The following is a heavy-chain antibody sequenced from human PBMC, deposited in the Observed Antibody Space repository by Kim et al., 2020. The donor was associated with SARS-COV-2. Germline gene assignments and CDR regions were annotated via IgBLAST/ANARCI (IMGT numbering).Heavy chain of an antibody. Sequence: GGSLRLSCVGSGFTFSDAWMSWVRQAPGKGLEWVGRVKRRSDGGTIDYATPVKGRLVIFRDDSKNTLYLQMNSLKTEDSAVYYCTTGFRAYGDFGDWGQGTLVTVSS. CDR3: TTGFRAYGDFGD. J-gene: IGHJ4*02. CDR1: GFTFSDAW. CDR2: VKRRSDGGTI. V-gene: IGHV3-15*01. D-gene: IGHD4-17*01.